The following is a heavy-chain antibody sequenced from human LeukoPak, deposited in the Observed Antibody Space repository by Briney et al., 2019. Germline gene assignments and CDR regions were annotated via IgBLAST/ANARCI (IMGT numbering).Heavy chain of an antibody. CDR3: ASGGYCSSTSCPAPTGFDY. CDR1: GYSFTSYW. Sequence: GESLKISCKGSGYSFTSYWIGWVRQMPGKGLEWMGIIYPGDSDTGYSPSFQGQVTISADKSISTAYLQWSSLKASDTAMYYCASGGYCSSTSCPAPTGFDYWGQGTLVTVSS. V-gene: IGHV5-51*01. CDR2: IYPGDSDT. D-gene: IGHD2-2*01. J-gene: IGHJ4*02.